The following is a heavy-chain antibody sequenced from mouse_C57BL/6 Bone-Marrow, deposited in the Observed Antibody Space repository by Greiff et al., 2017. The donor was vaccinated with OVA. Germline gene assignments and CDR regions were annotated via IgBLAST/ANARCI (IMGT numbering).Heavy chain of an antibody. Sequence: EVQGVESGGGLVQPGGSLKLSCAASGFTFSDYYMYWVRQTPEKRLEWVAYISNGGGSTYYPDTVTGRFTISRSNAKNTLYLQMSRLKSEDTAMYDCARPRTTVVARGAMDYWGQGTSVTVSS. CDR2: ISNGGGST. CDR3: ARPRTTVVARGAMDY. CDR1: GFTFSDYY. D-gene: IGHD1-1*01. V-gene: IGHV5-12*01. J-gene: IGHJ4*01.